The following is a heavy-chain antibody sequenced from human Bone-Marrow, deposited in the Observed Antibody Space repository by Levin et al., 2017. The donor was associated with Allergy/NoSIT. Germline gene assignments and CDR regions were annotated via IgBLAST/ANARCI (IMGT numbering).Heavy chain of an antibody. D-gene: IGHD6-19*01. CDR1: GGTFSSYA. CDR3: ASDLQPGIAVAGSVVGLFHY. J-gene: IGHJ4*02. CDR2: IIPIFGTA. V-gene: IGHV1-69*01. Sequence: KISCKASGGTFSSYAISWVRQAPGQGLEWMGGIIPIFGTANYAQKFQGRVTITADESTSTAYMELSSLRSEDTAVYYCASDLQPGIAVAGSVVGLFHYWGQGTLVTVSS.